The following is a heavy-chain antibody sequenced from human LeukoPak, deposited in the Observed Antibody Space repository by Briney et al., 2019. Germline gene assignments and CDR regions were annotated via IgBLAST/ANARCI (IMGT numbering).Heavy chain of an antibody. CDR1: GGSISSYY. CDR2: INQDGSEK. V-gene: IGHV3-7*04. CDR3: TGETYYFDH. J-gene: IGHJ4*02. Sequence: PSETLSLTCNVSGGSISSYYWSWIRQSPGKGLEWVANINQDGSEKYYVDSVRGRFAISRDNAKNSLYLQMNSLRPEDTAMYYCTGETYYFDHWGQGALVTVSS.